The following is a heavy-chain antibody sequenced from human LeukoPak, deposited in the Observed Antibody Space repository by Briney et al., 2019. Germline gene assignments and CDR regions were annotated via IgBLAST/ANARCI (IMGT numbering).Heavy chain of an antibody. CDR3: ARGTSSGWYYYYYCGMDV. CDR1: GFTFSSYS. D-gene: IGHD6-19*01. V-gene: IGHV3-48*02. Sequence: PGGSLRLSCAASGFTFSSYSMNWVRQAPGKGLEWVSYISSSSSTIYYADSVKGRFTISRDNAKNSLYLQMNSLRDEDTAVYYCARGTSSGWYYYYYCGMDVWGQGTTVTVSS. J-gene: IGHJ6*02. CDR2: ISSSSSTI.